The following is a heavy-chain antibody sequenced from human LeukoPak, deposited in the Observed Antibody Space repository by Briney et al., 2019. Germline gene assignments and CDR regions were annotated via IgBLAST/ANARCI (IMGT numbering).Heavy chain of an antibody. CDR1: GYTFTSYG. D-gene: IGHD2-8*01. J-gene: IGHJ5*02. CDR2: IRAYNGNT. V-gene: IGHV1-18*01. Sequence: ASVKVSCKASGYTFTSYGISWVRQAPGQGLEWVGCIRAYNGNTNYAKKLQGRVTMTTDTSTSTAYMKLRSLRSDDTAVYYCAREIEYCTNGVCFPWFDPWGQGTLVTVSS. CDR3: AREIEYCTNGVCFPWFDP.